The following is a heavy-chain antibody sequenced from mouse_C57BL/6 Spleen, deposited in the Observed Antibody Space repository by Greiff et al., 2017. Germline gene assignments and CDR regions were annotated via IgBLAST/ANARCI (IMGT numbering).Heavy chain of an antibody. CDR3: ARGIYYGKGGFDY. Sequence: QVQLKQSGPELVKPGASVKISCKASGYSFTSYYIHWVKQRPGQGLEWIGWIYPGSGNTTYNEKFKGKATLTADTSSSTAYMQLSSLTSEDSAVYYCARGIYYGKGGFDYWGQGTTLTVSS. D-gene: IGHD2-1*01. V-gene: IGHV1-66*01. CDR2: IYPGSGNT. CDR1: GYSFTSYY. J-gene: IGHJ2*01.